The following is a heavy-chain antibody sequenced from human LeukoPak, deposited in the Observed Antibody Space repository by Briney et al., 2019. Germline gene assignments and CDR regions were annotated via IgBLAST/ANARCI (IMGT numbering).Heavy chain of an antibody. CDR3: ARGLDPLGIAAAGTWNYFDY. D-gene: IGHD6-13*01. J-gene: IGHJ4*02. CDR2: IIPIFGTA. Sequence: GASVKVSCKASGGTFSSYAISWVRQAPGQGLEWMGGIIPIFGTANYAQKFQGRVTITADKSTSTAYMELISLRSEDTAVYYCARGLDPLGIAAAGTWNYFDYWGQGTLVTVSS. V-gene: IGHV1-69*06. CDR1: GGTFSSYA.